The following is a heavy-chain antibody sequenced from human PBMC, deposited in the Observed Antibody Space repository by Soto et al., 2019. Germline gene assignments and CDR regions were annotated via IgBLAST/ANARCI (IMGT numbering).Heavy chain of an antibody. J-gene: IGHJ5*02. CDR1: GDTFTSYA. Sequence: ASVKVSCKASGDTFTSYAFHWVRQAPGQRPEWMGWINAGNGNTKYSQKFQGRVTITSDTSASTVYMELRSLRSEDTAVYYCARTLFGWGIWFDPWGQGTLVTVSS. V-gene: IGHV1-3*01. D-gene: IGHD3-10*02. CDR3: ARTLFGWGIWFDP. CDR2: INAGNGNT.